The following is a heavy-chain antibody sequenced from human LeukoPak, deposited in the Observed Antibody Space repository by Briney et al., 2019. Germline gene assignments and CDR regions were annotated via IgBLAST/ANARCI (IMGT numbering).Heavy chain of an antibody. CDR2: IYYSGST. V-gene: IGHV4-59*08. CDR3: ARQREPGGYSSS. D-gene: IGHD6-13*01. J-gene: IGHJ4*02. Sequence: SETLSLTCTVSGGSISSYYWSWIRQPPGKGLEWIGYIYYSGSTNYNPYLKSRVTISVDTSKNQFSLKLSSVTAADTAVYYCARQREPGGYSSSWGQGTLVTVSS. CDR1: GGSISSYY.